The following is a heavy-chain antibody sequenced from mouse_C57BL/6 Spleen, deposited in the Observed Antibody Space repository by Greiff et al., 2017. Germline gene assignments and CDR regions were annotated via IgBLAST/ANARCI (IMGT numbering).Heavy chain of an antibody. J-gene: IGHJ2*01. CDR1: GYTFTSYW. V-gene: IGHV1-55*01. CDR3: AHYDYDRTLDY. Sequence: VQLQQPGAELVKPGASVKMSCKASGYTFTSYWITWVKQRPGQGLEWIGDIYPGSGSTNDNEKFKSKATLTVDTSSSTAYMQLSSLTSEDSAVYYCAHYDYDRTLDYWGQGTTLTVSS. CDR2: IYPGSGST. D-gene: IGHD2-4*01.